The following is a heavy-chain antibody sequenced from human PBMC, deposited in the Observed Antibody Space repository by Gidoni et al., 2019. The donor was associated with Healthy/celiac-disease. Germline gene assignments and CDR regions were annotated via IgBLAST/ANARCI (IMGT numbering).Heavy chain of an antibody. CDR3: AKGSTYYYDSSGYSPLDY. J-gene: IGHJ4*02. D-gene: IGHD3-22*01. V-gene: IGHV3-23*01. Sequence: EVQLLESGGGLVQRGGSLSLSCAASGFTFSSHAMSWVRQAPGKGLEWVSAISGSGGSTYYADSVKGRFTISRDNSKNTLYLQMNSLRAEDTAVYYCAKGSTYYYDSSGYSPLDYWGQGTLVTVSS. CDR2: ISGSGGST. CDR1: GFTFSSHA.